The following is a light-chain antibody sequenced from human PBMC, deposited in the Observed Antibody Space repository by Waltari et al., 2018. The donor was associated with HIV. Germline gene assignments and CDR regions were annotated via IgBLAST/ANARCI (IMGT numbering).Light chain of an antibody. CDR2: PNK. V-gene: IGLV3-1*01. CDR3: QAWDSSTRGL. J-gene: IGLJ2*01. Sequence: SYELTQPPSMSVSPGQTASITCSGDKLGDKYVCWYQQKPGQSPVLVIYPNKKRPSGIPERFSGSNSGNTGTLTISGTQAVDEADYYCQAWDSSTRGLFGGGTKLTVL. CDR1: KLGDKY.